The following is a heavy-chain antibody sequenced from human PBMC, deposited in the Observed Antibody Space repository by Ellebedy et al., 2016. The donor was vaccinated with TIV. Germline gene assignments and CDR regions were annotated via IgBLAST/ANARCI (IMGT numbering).Heavy chain of an antibody. CDR3: ARVPWTAVAD. CDR1: GFTFSRDW. J-gene: IGHJ4*02. V-gene: IGHV3-7*01. CDR2: IKEDGSEK. D-gene: IGHD6-13*01. Sequence: PGGSLRLSCAASGFTFSRDWMNWVRQAPGRGLEFVANIKEDGSEKYYVDSVKGRFTLSRDNAKNSLYLQMNSLRAEDTAVYYCARVPWTAVADWGQGTLVTVSS.